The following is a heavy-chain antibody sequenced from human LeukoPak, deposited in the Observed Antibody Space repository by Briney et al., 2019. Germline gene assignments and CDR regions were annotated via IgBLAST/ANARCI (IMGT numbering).Heavy chain of an antibody. CDR2: ISYDGSNK. D-gene: IGHD4/OR15-4a*01. J-gene: IGHJ4*02. Sequence: GGSLRLSCAASGFTFSTYNIHWVRQAPGKGLEWVAVISYDGSNKWYADSVKGRFTISRDNSKNTPYLQMNSLRAEDTAVYYCARRAGAYSHPYDYWGQGTLVTVSS. CDR1: GFTFSTYN. CDR3: ARRAGAYSHPYDY. V-gene: IGHV3-30*14.